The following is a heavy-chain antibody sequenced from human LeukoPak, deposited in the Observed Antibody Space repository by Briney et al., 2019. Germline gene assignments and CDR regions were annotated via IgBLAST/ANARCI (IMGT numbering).Heavy chain of an antibody. V-gene: IGHV1-2*02. CDR1: DYTFTTYG. Sequence: GATVKVSCKASDYTFTTYGISWVRQAPGQGLEWMGWINPNSGGTNYAQKFQGRVTMTRDTSISTAYMELSRLRSDDTAVYYCRSYGSGSTTNDAFDIWGQGTMVTVSS. CDR3: RSYGSGSTTNDAFDI. J-gene: IGHJ3*02. CDR2: INPNSGGT. D-gene: IGHD3-10*01.